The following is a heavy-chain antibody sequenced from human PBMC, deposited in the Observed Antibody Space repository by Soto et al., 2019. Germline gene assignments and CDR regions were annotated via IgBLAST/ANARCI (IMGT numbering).Heavy chain of an antibody. Sequence: GGSLRLSCAASGFTFSSYAMSWVRQAPGKGLVWVSRITADESSTSYADFVKGRFSISRDNAKNTLYLQMSSLRVEDTAVYYCARLFPGAVAGLDYWGPGTLVTVSS. CDR3: ARLFPGAVAGLDY. D-gene: IGHD6-19*01. J-gene: IGHJ4*02. CDR1: GFTFSSYA. V-gene: IGHV3-74*03. CDR2: ITADESST.